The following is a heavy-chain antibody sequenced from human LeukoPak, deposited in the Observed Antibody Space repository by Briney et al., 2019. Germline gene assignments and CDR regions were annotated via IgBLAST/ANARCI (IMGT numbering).Heavy chain of an antibody. CDR2: INPNSGGT. V-gene: IGHV1-2*02. CDR1: GYTFTGYY. J-gene: IGHJ3*02. D-gene: IGHD3-3*01. CDR3: ARAADYDFWSGYYGTDAFDI. Sequence: ASVKVSCKASGYTFTGYYMHWVRQAPGQGLEWMGWINPNSGGTNYAQKFQGRVTMTRDTSISTAYMELSRLRSDDTAVYYCARAADYDFWSGYYGTDAFDIWGQGTIVTVSS.